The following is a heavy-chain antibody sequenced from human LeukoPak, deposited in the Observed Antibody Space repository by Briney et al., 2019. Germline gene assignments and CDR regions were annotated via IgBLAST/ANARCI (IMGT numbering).Heavy chain of an antibody. V-gene: IGHV4-59*01. Sequence: SETLSLTCTVTGGSINSYFWGWIRQPPGERLGWSGYIYYSGRTNYNPSLKSRVTMSVDASTNQLSLKLSSVTAADTAVYYCARATTKGYYYDTSGYYVKWGQGALVTVSS. CDR2: IYYSGRT. D-gene: IGHD3-22*01. CDR1: GGSINSYF. J-gene: IGHJ4*02. CDR3: ARATTKGYYYDTSGYYVK.